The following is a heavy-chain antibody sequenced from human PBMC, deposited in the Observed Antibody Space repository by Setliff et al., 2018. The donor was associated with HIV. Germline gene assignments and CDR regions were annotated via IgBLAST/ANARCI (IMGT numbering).Heavy chain of an antibody. J-gene: IGHJ4*02. D-gene: IGHD2-15*01. CDR2: MNSRSGNI. CDR1: DDMFIDYY. V-gene: IGHV1-2*02. CDR3: SRDDSKCTLYLQMNSLKIDDTAVYYCISGWTSPFFHY. Sequence: GASVKVSCKASDDMFIDYYIHWVRQAPGQGLEWMGWMNSRSGNIRYEQKFQGRVTMTRDTSISTANSYTTEYAASVQGRFTFSRDDSKCTLYLQMNSLKIDDTAVYYCISGWTSPFFHYWGQGTLVTVSS.